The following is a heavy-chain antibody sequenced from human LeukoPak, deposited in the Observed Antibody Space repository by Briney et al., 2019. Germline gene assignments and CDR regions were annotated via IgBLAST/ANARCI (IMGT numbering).Heavy chain of an antibody. V-gene: IGHV1-2*06. CDR1: GYTFTGYY. D-gene: IGHD3-22*01. CDR2: INPNSGGT. Sequence: ASVKVSCKASGYTFTGYYMHWVRQAPGQGVEWMGRINPNSGGTNYAQKFQGRVTMTRDTSISTAYMELSRLRSDDTAVYYCATTYDSSGYYGDYWGQGTLVTVSS. J-gene: IGHJ4*02. CDR3: ATTYDSSGYYGDY.